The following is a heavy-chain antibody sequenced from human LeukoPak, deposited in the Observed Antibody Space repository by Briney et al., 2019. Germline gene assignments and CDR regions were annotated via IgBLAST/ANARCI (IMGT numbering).Heavy chain of an antibody. CDR1: GFTFSSYA. V-gene: IGHV3-23*01. CDR2: ISGSGGST. D-gene: IGHD6-19*01. CDR3: ARESYSSGSERYYYFDY. Sequence: PGGSLRLSCAASGFTFSSYAMSWVRQAPGKGLEWVSAISGSGGSTYYADSVKGRFTISRDNSKNTLYLQMNSLRAEDTAGYYCARESYSSGSERYYYFDYWGQGTLVTVSS. J-gene: IGHJ4*02.